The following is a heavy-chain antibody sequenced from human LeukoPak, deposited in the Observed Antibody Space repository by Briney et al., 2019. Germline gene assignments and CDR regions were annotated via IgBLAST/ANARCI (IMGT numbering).Heavy chain of an antibody. CDR1: GFTFSSYA. Sequence: PGRSLRLSCAASGFTFSSYAMHWVRQAPGKGLEWVAVISYDGSNKYYADSVKGRFTISRDNSKNTLYLQMNSLRAEDTAVYYCARDIPNGSGSFPLDYWGQGTLVTVSS. J-gene: IGHJ4*02. CDR2: ISYDGSNK. CDR3: ARDIPNGSGSFPLDY. V-gene: IGHV3-30-3*01. D-gene: IGHD3-10*01.